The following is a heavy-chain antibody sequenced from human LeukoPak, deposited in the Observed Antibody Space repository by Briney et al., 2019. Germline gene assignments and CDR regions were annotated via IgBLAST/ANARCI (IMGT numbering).Heavy chain of an antibody. J-gene: IGHJ4*02. V-gene: IGHV3-23*01. D-gene: IGHD3-10*01. Sequence: QPGGSLGLSCAASGFTFSNCGMTWVRQAPGKGLEWVSSISGSDDGTYYADSVKGRFTISRDNSKNTLYLQMNSLRAEDTAVYYCAKRGPVYSASPGNYFDYWGQGTLVTVSS. CDR3: AKRGPVYSASPGNYFDY. CDR1: GFTFSNCG. CDR2: ISGSDDGT.